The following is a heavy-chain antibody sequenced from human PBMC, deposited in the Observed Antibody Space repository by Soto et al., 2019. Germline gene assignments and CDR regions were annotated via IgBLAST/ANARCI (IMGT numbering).Heavy chain of an antibody. CDR2: ISYDGSNK. CDR3: AKDYYYDSSGKYYYYGMDV. CDR1: GFTFSSYG. J-gene: IGHJ6*02. V-gene: IGHV3-30*18. Sequence: VGSLRLSCAASGFTFSSYGMHWVRQAPGKGLEWVAVISYDGSNKYYADSVKGRFTISRDNSKNTLYLQMNSLRAEDTAVYYCAKDYYYDSSGKYYYYGMDVWGQGTTVTVSS. D-gene: IGHD3-22*01.